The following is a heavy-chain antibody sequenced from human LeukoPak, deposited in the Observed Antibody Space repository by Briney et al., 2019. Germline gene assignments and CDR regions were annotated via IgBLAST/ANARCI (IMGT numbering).Heavy chain of an antibody. CDR2: ISGSGGST. Sequence: GGSLRLSCAASGFTFSSYAMSWVRQAPGKGLEWVSGISGSGGSTYYADSVKGRFTISRDNAKNSLYLQMNSLRAEDTAVYYCATSPGSSGWPDYWGQGTLVTVSS. CDR3: ATSPGSSGWPDY. J-gene: IGHJ4*02. CDR1: GFTFSSYA. D-gene: IGHD6-19*01. V-gene: IGHV3-23*01.